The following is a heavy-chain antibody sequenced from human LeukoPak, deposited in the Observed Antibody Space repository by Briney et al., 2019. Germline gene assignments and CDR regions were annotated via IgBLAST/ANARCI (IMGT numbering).Heavy chain of an antibody. CDR2: FDPEDGET. CDR1: GYTLTELS. D-gene: IGHD2-15*01. J-gene: IGHJ6*04. CDR3: ATDSSKSGYCSGGSCYYYYYGMDV. Sequence: ASVKVSCKVSGYTLTELSMHWVRQAPGKGLEWMGGFDPEDGETIYAQKFQGRVTMTEDTSTDTAYMELSSLRSEDTAVYYCATDSSKSGYCSGGSCYYYYYGMDVWGKGTTVTVSS. V-gene: IGHV1-24*01.